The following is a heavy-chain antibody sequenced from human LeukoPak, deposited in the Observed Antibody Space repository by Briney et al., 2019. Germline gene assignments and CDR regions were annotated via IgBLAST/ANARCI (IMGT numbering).Heavy chain of an antibody. Sequence: GASVKVSCKASGYTFTSYAMNWVRQAPGQGLEWMGWINTNIGNPTYAQGFTGRFVFSLDTSVSTAYLQISSLKAEDTAVYYCARDGGSLDYYYYGMDVWGQGTTVTVSS. CDR2: INTNIGNP. CDR1: GYTFTSYA. D-gene: IGHD3-16*01. CDR3: ARDGGSLDYYYYGMDV. V-gene: IGHV7-4-1*02. J-gene: IGHJ6*02.